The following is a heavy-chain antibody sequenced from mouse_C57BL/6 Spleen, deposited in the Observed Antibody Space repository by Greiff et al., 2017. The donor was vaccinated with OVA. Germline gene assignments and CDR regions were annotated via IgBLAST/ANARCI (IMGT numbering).Heavy chain of an antibody. V-gene: IGHV1-80*01. CDR2: IYPGDGDT. CDR1: GYAFSSYW. CDR3: ARWGRSLHAMDY. Sequence: QVQLQQSGAELVKPGASVKISCKASGYAFSSYWMNWVKQRPGKGLEWIGQIYPGDGDTNYNGKFKGKATLTADKSSSTAYMQLSSLTSEDSAVYFCARWGRSLHAMDYWGQGTSVTVSS. J-gene: IGHJ4*01. D-gene: IGHD6-1*01.